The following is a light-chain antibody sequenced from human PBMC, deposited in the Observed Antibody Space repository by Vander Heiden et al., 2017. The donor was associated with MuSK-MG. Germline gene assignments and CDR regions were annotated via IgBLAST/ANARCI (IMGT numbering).Light chain of an antibody. Sequence: EIVLTQSPRPLSLSPGESATLSCRASQSVSSSYLAWYQQKPGQAPRLLIYGASSGSGTDFTLTISRLEPEDFAVYYCQQYGSSPLTFGGGTKVEIK. V-gene: IGKV3-20*01. CDR2: GAS. CDR1: QSVSSSY. J-gene: IGKJ4*01. CDR3: QQYGSSPLT.